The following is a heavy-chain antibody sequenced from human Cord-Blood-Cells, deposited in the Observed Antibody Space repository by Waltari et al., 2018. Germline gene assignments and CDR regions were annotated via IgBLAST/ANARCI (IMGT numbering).Heavy chain of an antibody. CDR2: INPNSGGT. Sequence: QVQLVQSGAEVKKPWASVKVSCTASGYTCTGYHMHWVRTAPGQGLEWMGWINPNSGGTNYAQKFQGRVTMTRDTSISTAYMELSRLRSDDTAVYYCARVYVYSSSSWSYWGQGTLVTVSS. D-gene: IGHD6-6*01. CDR3: ARVYVYSSSSWSY. J-gene: IGHJ4*02. CDR1: GYTCTGYH. V-gene: IGHV1-2*02.